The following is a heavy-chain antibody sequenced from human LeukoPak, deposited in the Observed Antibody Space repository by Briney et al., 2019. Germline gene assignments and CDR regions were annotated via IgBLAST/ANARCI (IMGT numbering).Heavy chain of an antibody. CDR3: VRSRDSSGRDY. J-gene: IGHJ4*02. CDR1: GGSISGYY. Sequence: SETLSLTCTVSGGSISGYYWSWVRQPPGKGLEWIGYIHYSGSTNLNPSLKSRVTISVDTSKNQVSLKLSSVTAADTAVYYCVRSRDSSGRDYWGQGTLVTVSS. CDR2: IHYSGST. D-gene: IGHD6-19*01. V-gene: IGHV4-59*08.